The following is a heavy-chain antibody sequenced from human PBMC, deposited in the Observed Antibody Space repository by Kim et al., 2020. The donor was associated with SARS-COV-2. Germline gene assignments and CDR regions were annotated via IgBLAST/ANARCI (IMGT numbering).Heavy chain of an antibody. CDR2: ISTYNTHT. V-gene: IGHV1-18*01. Sequence: ASVKVSCKASGYTFTRYGISWLRQAPGQGLEWLGWISTYNTHTKYAEEVQDRVIMTTDTSTNTSFLELRSLTSDDTAVYYCARGLFSGEDYYNYWGQGTL. CDR3: ARGLFSGEDYYNY. CDR1: GYTFTRYG. D-gene: IGHD1-26*01. J-gene: IGHJ4*02.